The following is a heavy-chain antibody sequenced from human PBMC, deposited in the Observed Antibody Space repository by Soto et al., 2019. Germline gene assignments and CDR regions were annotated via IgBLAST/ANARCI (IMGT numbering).Heavy chain of an antibody. D-gene: IGHD6-13*01. CDR3: ASAWYGDQLYDAMGV. V-gene: IGHV2-5*02. CDR2: IYWDGDD. CDR1: GFSLSTTGVG. Sequence: SAPWLVNPTQTLTLTCTFSGFSLSTTGVGVGWIRQPPGKTLEWLALIYWDGDDRYSPSLRNRLTITKDTSKNRVVLTMTNMDPADTGRYYCASAWYGDQLYDAMGVWGPGTTDTVSS. J-gene: IGHJ6*02.